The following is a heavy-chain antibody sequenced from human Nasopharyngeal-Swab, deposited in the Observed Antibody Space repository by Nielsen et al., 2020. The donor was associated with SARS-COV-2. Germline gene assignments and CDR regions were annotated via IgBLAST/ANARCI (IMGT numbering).Heavy chain of an antibody. CDR3: ARDPSPYSSGWYGHYYYYMDV. D-gene: IGHD6-19*01. J-gene: IGHJ6*03. V-gene: IGHV1-69*13. Sequence: SVKVSCKASGGTFSSYAISWVRQPPGQGLEWMGGIIPIFGTANYAQKFQGRVTITADESTSTAYMELSSLRSEDTAVYYCARDPSPYSSGWYGHYYYYMDVWGKGTTVTVSS. CDR1: GGTFSSYA. CDR2: IIPIFGTA.